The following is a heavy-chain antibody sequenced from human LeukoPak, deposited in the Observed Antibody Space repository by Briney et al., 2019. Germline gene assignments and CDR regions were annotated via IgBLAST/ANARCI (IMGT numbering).Heavy chain of an antibody. CDR2: IYHSGST. Sequence: PSETLSLTCTVSGESISGFYWTWIRQPPGKGLEWIGEIYHSGSTNYNPSLKSRVTISVDKSKNQFSLKLSSVTAADTAVYYCARDSKRYGDYMDYFDYWGQGTLVTVSS. D-gene: IGHD4-17*01. CDR3: ARDSKRYGDYMDYFDY. V-gene: IGHV4-59*12. J-gene: IGHJ4*02. CDR1: GESISGFY.